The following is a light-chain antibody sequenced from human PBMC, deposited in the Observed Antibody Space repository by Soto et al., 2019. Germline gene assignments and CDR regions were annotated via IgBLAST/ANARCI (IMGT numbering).Light chain of an antibody. V-gene: IGLV2-11*01. CDR1: SSDVGGYNY. CDR3: CSYAGSYTFPYV. Sequence: QSALTQPRPVSGSPGQSVTISCTGTSSDVGGYNYVSWYQQHPGKAPKLMIYDVSKRPSGVPDRFSGSKSGNTASLTISGLQAEDEADYYCCSYAGSYTFPYVFGTGTKLTVL. J-gene: IGLJ1*01. CDR2: DVS.